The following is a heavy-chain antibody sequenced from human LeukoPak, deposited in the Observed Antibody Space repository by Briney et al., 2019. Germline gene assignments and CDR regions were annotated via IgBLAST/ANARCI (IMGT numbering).Heavy chain of an antibody. D-gene: IGHD4-17*01. V-gene: IGHV4-4*07. CDR3: AREGDYGDYSKSFYYMDV. CDR2: IHTSENT. J-gene: IGHJ6*03. CDR1: GGYIGSYY. Sequence: SETLSLTCTVSGGYIGSYYWSWIRQAAGKGLEWIGRIHTSENTDYNPSLKCRVTMSVDMSTSQFSLRLTSVTAADTAVYYCAREGDYGDYSKSFYYMDVWGKGTTVTVSS.